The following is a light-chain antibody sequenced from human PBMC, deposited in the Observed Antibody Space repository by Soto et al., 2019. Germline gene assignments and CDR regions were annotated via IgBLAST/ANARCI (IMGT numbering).Light chain of an antibody. CDR1: QSLSSN. V-gene: IGKV3-15*01. Sequence: EIVMTQSPATLSVSPGERATLSCRASQSLSSNLAWYQQKPGQAPRLLIYGASTRATGIPARFSGSGSGTESTLTISSLQSEDFAVYCCQQYNNWPPLFGPGTKVDIK. CDR2: GAS. J-gene: IGKJ3*01. CDR3: QQYNNWPPL.